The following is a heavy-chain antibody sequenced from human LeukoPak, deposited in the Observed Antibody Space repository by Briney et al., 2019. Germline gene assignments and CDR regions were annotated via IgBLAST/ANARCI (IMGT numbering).Heavy chain of an antibody. CDR3: AKEKGDFWSGYYYFDY. Sequence: GGSLRLSCAASGFTFSSYAMSWVRQAPGKGLEWVSAISGSGGSTYYADSVKGRFTISRDNSKNTLYLQMNSLRAEDTAVYYCAKEKGDFWSGYYYFDYWGQGTLVTASS. CDR1: GFTFSSYA. V-gene: IGHV3-23*01. J-gene: IGHJ4*02. D-gene: IGHD3-3*01. CDR2: ISGSGGST.